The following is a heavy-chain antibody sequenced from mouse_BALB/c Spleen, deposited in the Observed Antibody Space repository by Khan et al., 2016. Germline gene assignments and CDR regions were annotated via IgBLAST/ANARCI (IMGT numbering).Heavy chain of an antibody. CDR1: GFTFSSYG. D-gene: IGHD1-2*01. V-gene: IGHV5-6-3*01. CDR2: INSNGGST. CDR3: ARGSYGYHYFDY. Sequence: EVELVESGGGLVQPGGSLKLSCAASGFTFSSYGMSWVRQTPDKRLELVATINSNGGSTYYPDSVKGRFTISRDNAKNTLYLQMSSLKSEDTAVYYCARGSYGYHYFDYWGQGTTLTVSS. J-gene: IGHJ2*01.